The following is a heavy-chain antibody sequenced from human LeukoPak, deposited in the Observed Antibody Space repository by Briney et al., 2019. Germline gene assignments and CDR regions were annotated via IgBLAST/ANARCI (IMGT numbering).Heavy chain of an antibody. J-gene: IGHJ4*02. D-gene: IGHD4-17*01. CDR2: ISWNSGSI. Sequence: GRSLRLSCAASGFTFDDYAMHWVRQAPGKGLEWVSGISWNSGSIGYADSVKGRFTISRDNAKNSLYLQMNSLGAEDTALYYCAKSTGTTHFDYWGQGTLVTVSS. CDR1: GFTFDDYA. CDR3: AKSTGTTHFDY. V-gene: IGHV3-9*01.